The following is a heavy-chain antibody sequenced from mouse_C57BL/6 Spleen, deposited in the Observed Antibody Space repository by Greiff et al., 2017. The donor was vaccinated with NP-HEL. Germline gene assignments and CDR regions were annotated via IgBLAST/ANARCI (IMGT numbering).Heavy chain of an antibody. CDR1: GYAFSSSW. V-gene: IGHV1-82*01. CDR2: IYPGDGDT. Sequence: QVQLKESGPELVKPGASVKISCKASGYAFSSSWMNWVKQRPGKGLEWIGRIYPGDGDTNYNGKFKGKATLTADKSSSTAYMQLSSLTSEDSAVYFCARLTTVAPDYWGQGTTLTVSS. J-gene: IGHJ2*01. CDR3: ARLTTVAPDY. D-gene: IGHD1-1*01.